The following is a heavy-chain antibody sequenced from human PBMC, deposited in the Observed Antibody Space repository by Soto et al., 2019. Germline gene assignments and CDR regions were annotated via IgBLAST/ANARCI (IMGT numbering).Heavy chain of an antibody. CDR3: ARLLDQWLVGFVDYYYFYMDV. D-gene: IGHD6-19*01. J-gene: IGHJ6*03. Sequence: SETLSLTCAVYGGSFSGYYWSWIRQPPGKGLEWIGEINHSGSTNYNPSLKSRVTISVDTSKNQFSLKLSSVTAADTAVYYCARLLDQWLVGFVDYYYFYMDVWGKWTTVTVSS. CDR2: INHSGST. CDR1: GGSFSGYY. V-gene: IGHV4-34*01.